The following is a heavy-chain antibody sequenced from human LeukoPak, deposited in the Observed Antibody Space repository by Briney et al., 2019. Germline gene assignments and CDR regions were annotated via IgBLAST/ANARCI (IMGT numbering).Heavy chain of an antibody. D-gene: IGHD1-1*01. Sequence: SETLSLTCTVSGGSISSYYWSWIRQPPGKGLEWIGYIYYSGSTNYNPSLKSRVTISVDTSKNQFSLKLSSVTAADTAVYYCARTTFVRGMDVWGQGTTVTVSS. CDR1: GGSISSYY. CDR3: ARTTFVRGMDV. J-gene: IGHJ6*02. V-gene: IGHV4-59*01. CDR2: IYYSGST.